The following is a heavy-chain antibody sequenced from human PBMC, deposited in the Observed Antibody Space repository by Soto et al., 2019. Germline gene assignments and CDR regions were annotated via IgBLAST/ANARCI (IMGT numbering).Heavy chain of an antibody. D-gene: IGHD3-22*01. CDR1: GFTFSSYS. CDR3: ARCYDSSGYRYYYYGMDV. CDR2: ISSSSYI. J-gene: IGHJ6*02. V-gene: IGHV3-21*01. Sequence: PGGSLRLSCAASGFTFSSYSMNWVRQAPGQGLEWVSSISSSSYIYYADSVKGRFTISRDNAKNSLYLQMNSLRAEDTAVYYCARCYDSSGYRYYYYGMDVWGQGTTVTVSS.